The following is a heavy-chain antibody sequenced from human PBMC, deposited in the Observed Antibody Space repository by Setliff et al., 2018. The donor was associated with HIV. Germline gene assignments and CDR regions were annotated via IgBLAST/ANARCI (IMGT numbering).Heavy chain of an antibody. CDR1: GDSISSYS. CDR3: ARHSPSDY. CDR2: IFSSGST. J-gene: IGHJ4*02. V-gene: IGHV4-59*08. Sequence: PSETLSLTCTVSGDSISSYSWNWIRQSPGGGLEWIGFIFSSGSTKYNPSLKSRVTMSTDTPNNRFALKLTSVTAADTAVYYCARHSPSDYWGQGTLVTVSS.